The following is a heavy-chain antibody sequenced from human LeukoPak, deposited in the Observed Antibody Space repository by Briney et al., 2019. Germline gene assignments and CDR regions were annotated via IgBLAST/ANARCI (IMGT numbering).Heavy chain of an antibody. D-gene: IGHD5-24*01. Sequence: GSLRPSCAASGFTVSSNYMSWVRQAPGKGLEWVAVLYSTGSTYYADSVKGRFTISRDNSKNTLYLQMNSLTADDPAVYSCARARRWLQFDGAFDIWGQGTMVTASS. J-gene: IGHJ3*02. V-gene: IGHV3-53*01. CDR3: ARARRWLQFDGAFDI. CDR1: GFTVSSNY. CDR2: LYSTGST.